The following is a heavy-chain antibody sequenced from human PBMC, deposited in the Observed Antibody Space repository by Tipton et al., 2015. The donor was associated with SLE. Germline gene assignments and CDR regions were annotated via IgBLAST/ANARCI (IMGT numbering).Heavy chain of an antibody. D-gene: IGHD6-19*01. CDR2: ISGSGGST. J-gene: IGHJ4*02. CDR1: GFTFSSYA. CDR3: AKYRESSGWFDY. Sequence: SLRLSCAASGFTFSSYAMSWVRQAPGKGLEWVSAISGSGGSTYYADSVKGRFTISRDNSKNTLYLQMNSLRAEDTAVYYCAKYRESSGWFDYWGQGTLVTVSS. V-gene: IGHV3-23*01.